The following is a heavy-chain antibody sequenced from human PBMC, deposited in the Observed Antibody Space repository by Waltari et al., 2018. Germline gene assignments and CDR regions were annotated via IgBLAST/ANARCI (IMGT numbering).Heavy chain of an antibody. CDR2: IWYDGSDK. CDR1: GFAFRDHG. J-gene: IGHJ4*02. V-gene: IGHV3-33*01. Sequence: QVQLVESGGGVVQPGRSLRLSCAESGFAFRDHGMPGDRPAPGKGMEWVAVIWYDGSDKYYADSAKGRFTISRANSKNTLYLQMNSLRAEDTAVYYCARDGNYYDSSYYFDYWGQGTLVSVSS. D-gene: IGHD3-22*01. CDR3: ARDGNYYDSSYYFDY.